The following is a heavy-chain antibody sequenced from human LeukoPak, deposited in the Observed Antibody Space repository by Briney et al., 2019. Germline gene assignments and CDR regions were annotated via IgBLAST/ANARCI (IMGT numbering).Heavy chain of an antibody. CDR2: ISGNAGST. D-gene: IGHD4/OR15-4a*01. Sequence: GGSLRLSCAASGFTLSSYSMSWVRQAPGKGLEWVSLISGNAGSTYYADSVKGRFTISRDITKNTLYLQMNSLRAEDSAVYYCARDDNVRGAPLNWGQGTLVTVSS. V-gene: IGHV3-23*01. J-gene: IGHJ4*02. CDR3: ARDDNVRGAPLN. CDR1: GFTLSSYS.